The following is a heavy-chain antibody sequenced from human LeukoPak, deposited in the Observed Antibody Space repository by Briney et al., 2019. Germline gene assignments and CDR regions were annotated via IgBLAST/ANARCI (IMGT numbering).Heavy chain of an antibody. V-gene: IGHV3-9*01. D-gene: IGHD1-14*01. CDR2: ISWNSGSI. CDR1: GFTFDDYA. CDR3: AKDKGVDRGFDY. J-gene: IGHJ4*02. Sequence: GGSLRLSCAASGFTFDDYAMHWVRQAPGKGLEWVSGISWNSGSIGYADSVKGRFTISRDNAKNSLYLQMNSLRAEDTALYYCAKDKGVDRGFDYWGQGTLVTVSS.